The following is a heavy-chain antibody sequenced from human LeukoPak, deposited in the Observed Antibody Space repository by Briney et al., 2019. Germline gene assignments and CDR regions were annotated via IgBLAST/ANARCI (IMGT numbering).Heavy chain of an antibody. D-gene: IGHD2-15*01. J-gene: IGHJ4*02. CDR1: GFTFSDYS. CDR2: IRYDGNNK. CDR3: AKVRYCSGVNCYPEDN. V-gene: IGHV3-30*02. Sequence: PGGSLRLSCAASGFTFSDYSMHWLRQAPGKGLNWVAFIRYDGNNKLYADSVKGLFTIYRDNSKNMLYLEMNSLSTEETAVYYCAKVRYCSGVNCYPEDNWGQGTLVTVYS.